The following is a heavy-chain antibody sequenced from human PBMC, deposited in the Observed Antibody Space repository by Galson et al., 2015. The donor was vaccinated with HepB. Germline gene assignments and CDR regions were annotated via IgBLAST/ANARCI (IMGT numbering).Heavy chain of an antibody. CDR2: ISSSSSYT. D-gene: IGHD3-22*01. CDR3: ARESSYDSSGYYYY. CDR1: GFTFSDYY. Sequence: SLRLSCAASGFTFSDYYMSWIRQAPGKGLEWVSYISSSSSYTNYADSVKGRFTISRDNAKNSLHLQMNSLRAEDTAVYYCARESSYDSSGYYYYWGQGTLVTVSS. V-gene: IGHV3-11*06. J-gene: IGHJ4*02.